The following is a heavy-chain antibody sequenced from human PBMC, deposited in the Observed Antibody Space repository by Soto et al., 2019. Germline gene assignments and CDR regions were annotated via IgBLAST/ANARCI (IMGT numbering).Heavy chain of an antibody. D-gene: IGHD2-2*01. Sequence: GASVKVSCKASGGTFSSYAISWVQQAPGQGLEWMGGIIPIFGTANYAQKFQGRVTITADESTSTAYMELSSLRSEDTAVYYCARSTSGDIVVVPAAKGYSSGWYQGYYYYGMDVWGQGTTVTVSS. CDR2: IIPIFGTA. J-gene: IGHJ6*02. V-gene: IGHV1-69*13. CDR1: GGTFSSYA. CDR3: ARSTSGDIVVVPAAKGYSSGWYQGYYYYGMDV.